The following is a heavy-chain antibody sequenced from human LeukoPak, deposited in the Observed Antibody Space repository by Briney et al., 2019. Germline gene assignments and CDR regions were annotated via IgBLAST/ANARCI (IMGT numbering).Heavy chain of an antibody. J-gene: IGHJ3*02. CDR2: ITPNSGGT. CDR1: GYTFTGYY. CDR3: ARTAQFGVVEDAFDI. V-gene: IGHV1-2*02. D-gene: IGHD3-3*01. Sequence: ASVKVSCKASGYTFTGYYMHWVRQAPGQGPEWMGWITPNSGGTNYAQKFQGRVTMTRDTSISTAYMELSRLRSDDTAVYYCARTAQFGVVEDAFDIWGQGIMDTVSS.